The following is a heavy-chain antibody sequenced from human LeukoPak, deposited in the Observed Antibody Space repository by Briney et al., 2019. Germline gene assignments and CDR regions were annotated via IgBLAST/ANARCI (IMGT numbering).Heavy chain of an antibody. CDR1: GYSISSGYY. Sequence: SETLSLTCTVSGYSISSGYYWGWIRQPPGKGLEWIGSIYHSGSTYYNPSLKSRVTISVDTSKNQFSLKLSSVAAADTAVYYCARDHSGTYGWFDPWGQGTLVTVSS. V-gene: IGHV4-38-2*02. CDR2: IYHSGST. J-gene: IGHJ5*02. D-gene: IGHD1-26*01. CDR3: ARDHSGTYGWFDP.